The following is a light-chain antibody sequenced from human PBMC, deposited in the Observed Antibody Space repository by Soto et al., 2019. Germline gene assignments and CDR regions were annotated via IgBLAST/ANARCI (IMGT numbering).Light chain of an antibody. CDR1: QDIAIY. J-gene: IGKJ1*01. CDR3: QHYNSYSEA. V-gene: IGKV1-9*01. Sequence: DIQMTQSPSTLSGSLGDRVTITCRASQDIAIYLAWYQQKPGEAPKLLIYAASTMYGGVPSRFSGSGSGTEFTLTISSLQPDDFATYYCQHYNSYSEAFGQGTKVDIK. CDR2: AAS.